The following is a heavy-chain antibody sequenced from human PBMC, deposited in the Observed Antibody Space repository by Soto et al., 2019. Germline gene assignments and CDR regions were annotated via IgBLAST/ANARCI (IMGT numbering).Heavy chain of an antibody. CDR2: IYSGGTT. J-gene: IGHJ4*02. CDR3: ARGGSRRLQLLFVFDS. D-gene: IGHD1-1*01. CDR1: GFTVSSNY. V-gene: IGHV3-53*01. Sequence: EVQLVESGGGLIQPGGSLRLSCAASGFTVSSNYMSWVRQAPEKGLEWVSVIYSGGTTYYADSVKDRFTISRDNSKNTVYLQMNGLRAEDTAVYYCARGGSRRLQLLFVFDSWGQGTLVTVSS.